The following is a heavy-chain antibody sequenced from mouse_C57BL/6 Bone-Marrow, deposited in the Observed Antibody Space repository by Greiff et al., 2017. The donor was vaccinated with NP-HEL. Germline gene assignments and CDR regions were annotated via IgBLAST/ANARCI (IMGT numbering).Heavy chain of an antibody. CDR1: GFTFSNYW. CDR3: TVYQGFAY. CDR2: IRLKSDNYAT. D-gene: IGHD2-1*01. J-gene: IGHJ3*01. V-gene: IGHV6-3*01. Sequence: EVMLVESGGGLVQPGGSMKLSCVASGFTFSNYWMNWVRQSPEKGLEWVAQIRLKSDNYATHYAESVKGRFTISRDDSKRSVYLQMNNLRAEDTGIYYCTVYQGFAYWGQGTLVTVSA.